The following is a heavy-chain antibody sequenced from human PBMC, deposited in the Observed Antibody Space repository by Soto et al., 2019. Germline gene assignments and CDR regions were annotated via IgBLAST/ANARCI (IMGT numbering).Heavy chain of an antibody. J-gene: IGHJ4*02. CDR1: GGSISSGYYY. D-gene: IGHD2-15*01. Sequence: PSETLSPTCTVSGGSISSGYYYWSWIRQPTGKGLEWIGYIYYSGSTYYKPSLKSRVTISVDTSKNQFSLKLSSVTAADTAVYYCARGDCSGGSCYSFDYWGQGTLVTVSS. V-gene: IGHV4-30-4*01. CDR3: ARGDCSGGSCYSFDY. CDR2: IYYSGST.